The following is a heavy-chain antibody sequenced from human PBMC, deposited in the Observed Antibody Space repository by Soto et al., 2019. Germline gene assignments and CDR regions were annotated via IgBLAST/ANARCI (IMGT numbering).Heavy chain of an antibody. J-gene: IGHJ3*02. V-gene: IGHV1-2*02. Sequence: QVQLVQSGAEVKKPGASVKVSCKASGYTFTAYYIHWVRQAPGQGLEWMVWINPNNGGTNYAQKFQGRVTMTRDTSITTAYMELSSQRSDDTAVYYYALRYCSGGTCSDDAFDIWGQGTIVTVSS. CDR2: INPNNGGT. CDR1: GYTFTAYY. CDR3: ALRYCSGGTCSDDAFDI. D-gene: IGHD2-15*01.